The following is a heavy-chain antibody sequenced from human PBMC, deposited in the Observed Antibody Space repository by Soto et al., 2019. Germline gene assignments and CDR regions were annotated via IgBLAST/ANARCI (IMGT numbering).Heavy chain of an antibody. J-gene: IGHJ6*02. CDR2: IYWDDDK. CDR1: GFSLSTSGVG. Sequence: QITLKESGPTLVKPSQTLTLTCTFSGFSLSTSGVGVGWVRQPPGKALEWLALIYWDDDKRHSPALKSRLSTTKDTSQNQVVLTINNMDPVDTATYYCANKGAAVGGGMDVWGQGTTVTVSS. V-gene: IGHV2-5*02. D-gene: IGHD6-19*01. CDR3: ANKGAAVGGGMDV.